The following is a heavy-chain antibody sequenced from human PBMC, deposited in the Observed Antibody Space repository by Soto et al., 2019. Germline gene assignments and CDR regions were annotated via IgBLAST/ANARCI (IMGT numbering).Heavy chain of an antibody. J-gene: IGHJ6*02. CDR2: IWYDESNT. Sequence: QVQLVESGGGVVQPGRSLRLSCAASGFIFSNYDMQWVRQAPGKGLEWVTIIWYDESNTYYADSVKGRFTISRDNSKNALYLQMYSPRVEDTAVYYCARRGHYASGTHGSYYSTMDVWGQGTTVTVSS. D-gene: IGHD3-10*01. V-gene: IGHV3-33*01. CDR3: ARRGHYASGTHGSYYSTMDV. CDR1: GFIFSNYD.